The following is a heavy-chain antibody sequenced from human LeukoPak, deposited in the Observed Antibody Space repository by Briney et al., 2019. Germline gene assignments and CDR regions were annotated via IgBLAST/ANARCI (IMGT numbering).Heavy chain of an antibody. CDR3: ARVDGGDSSGYYWSFDY. V-gene: IGHV3-21*04. CDR2: ITSSGRYI. Sequence: GGSLRLSCAASGFTFSSYSMNWVRQAPGEGLEWVSSITSSGRYIYYADSVKGRFTISRDNSKNTLYLQMNSLRAEDTAVYYCARVDGGDSSGYYWSFDYWGQGTLVTVSS. D-gene: IGHD3-22*01. CDR1: GFTFSSYS. J-gene: IGHJ4*02.